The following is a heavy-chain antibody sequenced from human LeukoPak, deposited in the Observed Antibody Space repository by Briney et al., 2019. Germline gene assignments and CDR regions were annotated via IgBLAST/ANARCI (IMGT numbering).Heavy chain of an antibody. CDR3: ARVFLDCSSTSCYGADDY. Sequence: GGSLRLSCAASGFTFSNSWMSWVRQAPGKGLEWVASIITDGSAKYYVDSVKGRFTISRDNAKNLLYLQVNSLRAEDTAVYYCARVFLDCSSTSCYGADDYWGQGTLVTVSS. J-gene: IGHJ4*02. CDR2: IITDGSAK. V-gene: IGHV3-7*01. CDR1: GFTFSNSW. D-gene: IGHD2-2*01.